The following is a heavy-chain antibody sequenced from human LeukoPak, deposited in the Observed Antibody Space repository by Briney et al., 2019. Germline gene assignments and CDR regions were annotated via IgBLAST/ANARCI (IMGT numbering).Heavy chain of an antibody. CDR2: ISSSSSTI. CDR3: ARGSAFGGVIVISYFDY. Sequence: GGSLRLSCAASGFTFSSYSMNWVRQGPGKGLEWVSYISSSSSTIYYADSVKGRFTISRDNAKNSLYLQMNSLRDEDTAVYYCARGSAFGGVIVISYFDYWGQGTLVTVSS. V-gene: IGHV3-48*02. J-gene: IGHJ4*02. CDR1: GFTFSSYS. D-gene: IGHD3-16*02.